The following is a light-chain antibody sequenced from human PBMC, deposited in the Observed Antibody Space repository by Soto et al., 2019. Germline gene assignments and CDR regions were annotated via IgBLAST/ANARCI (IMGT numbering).Light chain of an antibody. J-gene: IGLJ3*02. V-gene: IGLV4-69*01. CDR3: QTWGTGIRV. CDR2: LNSDGSH. CDR1: SGHSSYA. Sequence: QLVLTQSPSASASLGASVKLTCTLSSGHSSYAIAWYQQRPAKGPRYLMKLNSDGSHSKGDGIPDRFSGSSSGAERYLTISSLQSEDEADYYCQTWGTGIRVFGGGTKLTVL.